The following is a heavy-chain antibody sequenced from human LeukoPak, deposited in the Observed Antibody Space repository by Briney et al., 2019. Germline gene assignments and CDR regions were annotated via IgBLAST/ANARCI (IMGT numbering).Heavy chain of an antibody. V-gene: IGHV3-21*01. Sequence: GGSLRLSCAASGLTFSSYSMNWVRQAPGKGLEWVSSISSSSSYIYYADSVKGRFTISRDNAKNSLYLQMNSLRAEDTAVYYCARDEVIAARGFDYWGQGTLVTVSS. J-gene: IGHJ4*02. CDR2: ISSSSSYI. CDR1: GLTFSSYS. D-gene: IGHD6-13*01. CDR3: ARDEVIAARGFDY.